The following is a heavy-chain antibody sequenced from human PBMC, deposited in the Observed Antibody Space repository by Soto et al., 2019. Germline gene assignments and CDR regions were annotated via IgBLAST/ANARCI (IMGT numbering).Heavy chain of an antibody. J-gene: IGHJ6*02. CDR1: GGSISSGGYF. D-gene: IGHD6-6*01. Sequence: QVQLQESGPGLVKPSQTLSLTCTVSGGSISSGGYFWSWIRQHPGKGLEWIGFIYYSGSTYYNPSLKSRVTISVEPSKNQFSLKLSSVTAADTAVYYCAREGAAPYYYYGMDVWGQGTTVTVSS. V-gene: IGHV4-31*03. CDR2: IYYSGST. CDR3: AREGAAPYYYYGMDV.